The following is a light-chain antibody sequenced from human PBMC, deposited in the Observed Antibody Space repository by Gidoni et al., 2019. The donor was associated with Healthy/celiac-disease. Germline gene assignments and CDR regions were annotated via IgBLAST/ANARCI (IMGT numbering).Light chain of an antibody. J-gene: IGKJ1*01. CDR2: AAS. V-gene: IGKV1-39*01. Sequence: DIQMTQSPSSLSASVGDRVTITCRASQSISSYLNWYQQKPGKAPKLLIYAASSLQSGVPSRFSGSGSGTDFTLTISSLQPEDFATYYCQQSYSTPLEFXQXTKVXIK. CDR1: QSISSY. CDR3: QQSYSTPLE.